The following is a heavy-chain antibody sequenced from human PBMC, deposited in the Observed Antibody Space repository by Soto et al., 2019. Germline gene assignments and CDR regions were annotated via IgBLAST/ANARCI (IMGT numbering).Heavy chain of an antibody. J-gene: IGHJ4*02. D-gene: IGHD5-12*01. V-gene: IGHV4-4*07. CDR1: GCSINTFC. Sequence: PXETLSLTCTVAGCSINTFCWSWVRQPAGKGLEWIGRIFSSGSTSFNPSLESRVAMSVDTSKNHFSLNLSSVTAADMAVYYCAREGSYSAYNFAHGIQLWSFDFWGQGSLVTVSS. CDR3: AREGSYSAYNFAHGIQLWSFDF. CDR2: IFSSGST.